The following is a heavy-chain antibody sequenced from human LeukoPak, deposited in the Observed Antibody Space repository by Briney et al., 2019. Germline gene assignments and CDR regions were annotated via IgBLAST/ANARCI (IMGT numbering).Heavy chain of an antibody. D-gene: IGHD4-17*01. CDR1: GYSFTDYW. CDR3: ARVLTTVTPYFDY. J-gene: IGHJ4*02. V-gene: IGHV5-51*01. Sequence: GESLKISCKGSGYSFTDYWIGWVRQMPGKGLEWMGIIYPGDSDTRYSPSFQGQVTISADKSISTAYLQWSSLKASDTAMYYCARVLTTVTPYFDYWGQGTLVTVSS. CDR2: IYPGDSDT.